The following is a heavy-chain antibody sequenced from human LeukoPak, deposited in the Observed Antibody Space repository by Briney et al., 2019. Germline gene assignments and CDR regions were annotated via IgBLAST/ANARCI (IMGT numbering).Heavy chain of an antibody. CDR1: GGSFSGYY. Sequence: SETLSLTCAVYGGSFSGYYWSWIRQPPGKGLEWIGEINHSGSTNYNPSLKSRVTISVDTSKNQFSLKLSSVTAADTAVYYCARLSADTYYDFWSGYPRENWFDPWGQGTLVTVSS. CDR2: INHSGST. D-gene: IGHD3-3*01. V-gene: IGHV4-34*01. J-gene: IGHJ5*02. CDR3: ARLSADTYYDFWSGYPRENWFDP.